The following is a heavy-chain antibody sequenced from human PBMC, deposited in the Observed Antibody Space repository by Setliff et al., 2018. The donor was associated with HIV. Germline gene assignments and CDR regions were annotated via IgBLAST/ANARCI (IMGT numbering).Heavy chain of an antibody. J-gene: IGHJ6*02. CDR3: ASIDCGGDCYSYYYYGMDV. CDR1: GYTFSDA. V-gene: IGHV1-3*01. D-gene: IGHD2-21*02. Sequence: ASVKVSCKASGYTFSDAMHWVRQAPGQRLEWMGWINAGNGNTKYSQKFQGRVTITRDTSASTAYMELSSLRSEDTAVYYCASIDCGGDCYSYYYYGMDVWGQGTTVTVSS. CDR2: INAGNGNT.